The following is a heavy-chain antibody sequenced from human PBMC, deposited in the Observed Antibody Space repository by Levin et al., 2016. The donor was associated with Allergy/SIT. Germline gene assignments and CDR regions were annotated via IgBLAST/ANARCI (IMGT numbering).Heavy chain of an antibody. Sequence: GESLKISCAASGFTFSTYAMHWVRQAPGKGLEWLSVISASGDNQYYADSVKGRFTISRDNSKNTLNLQMNSLRDDDTAVYYCAKGGRVHLTDYWGQGTLVTVSS. V-gene: IGHV3-30*18. D-gene: IGHD1-1*01. J-gene: IGHJ4*02. CDR3: AKGGRVHLTDY. CDR2: ISASGDNQ. CDR1: GFTFSTYA.